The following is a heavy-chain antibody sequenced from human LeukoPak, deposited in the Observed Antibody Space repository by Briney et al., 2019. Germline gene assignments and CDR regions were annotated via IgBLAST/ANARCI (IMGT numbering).Heavy chain of an antibody. V-gene: IGHV3-20*01. D-gene: IGHD2-2*02. CDR2: INWNGGSR. CDR3: ARDRCSSTSCYNTPNWFDP. CDR1: GFTFSSYG. Sequence: GGSLRLSCAASGFTFSSYGMHWVRQVPGKGLEWVSGINWNGGSRGYADSVKGRFTISRDNAKNSVYLQMNSLRSEDTAFYHCARDRCSSTSCYNTPNWFDPWGQGTLVSVSS. J-gene: IGHJ5*02.